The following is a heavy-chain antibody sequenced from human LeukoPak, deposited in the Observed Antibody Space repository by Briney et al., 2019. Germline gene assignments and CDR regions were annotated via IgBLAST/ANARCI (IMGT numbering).Heavy chain of an antibody. J-gene: IGHJ4*02. Sequence: PGGSLRLSCAASGFTFSSYWMHWVRQAPGKGLVWVSRINSGGSSTSYADSVKGRFTISRDNAKNTLYLQMNSLRAEDTAVYYCARTYDSSGYYYDGYWGQGTLVTVSS. CDR3: ARTYDSSGYYYDGY. CDR2: INSGGSST. CDR1: GFTFSSYW. D-gene: IGHD3-22*01. V-gene: IGHV3-74*01.